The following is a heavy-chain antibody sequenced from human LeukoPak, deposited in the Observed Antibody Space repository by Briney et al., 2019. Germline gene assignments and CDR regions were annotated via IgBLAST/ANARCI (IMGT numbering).Heavy chain of an antibody. CDR3: AREYSASDH. J-gene: IGHJ4*01. CDR2: VYHNGNI. CDR1: GDPISSHSDY. V-gene: IGHV4-61*08. D-gene: IGHD4-11*01. Sequence: SSETLSLTCTVSGDPISSHSDYKWTWIRQPPGKGLEWIGYVYHNGNINYNPFLGSRLTISVDTSKNQLSLRLTSVTAADTAVYFCAREYSASDHWGHGTLVTVSS.